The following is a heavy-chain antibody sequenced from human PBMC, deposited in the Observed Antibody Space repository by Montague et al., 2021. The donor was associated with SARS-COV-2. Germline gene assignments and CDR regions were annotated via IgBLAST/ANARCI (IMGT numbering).Heavy chain of an antibody. D-gene: IGHD3-3*01. CDR2: IQQDGSKK. Sequence: SLRLSCAASGFTFSNYWMSWVRQAPGKGLEWVANIQQDGSKKYYVDSVKGRFTTSRDNAKKSLYLQMNSLRAEDTAVYYCARDLSGSQYLYYFDYWGQGTLVTVSS. CDR1: GFTFSNYW. J-gene: IGHJ4*02. CDR3: ARDLSGSQYLYYFDY. V-gene: IGHV3-7*01.